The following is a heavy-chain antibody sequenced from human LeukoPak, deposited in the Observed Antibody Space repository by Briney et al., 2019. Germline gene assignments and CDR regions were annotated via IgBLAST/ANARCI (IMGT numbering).Heavy chain of an antibody. V-gene: IGHV3-23*01. Sequence: PGGSLRLSCVASGFTFSNYGMNWVRQAPGKGLEWVSAISGSSGNTYYADSVKGRFTFSRDNSKNTVYLQMNSLRAEDTAVYYCAELGITMIGGVWGKGTTVTISS. J-gene: IGHJ6*04. CDR2: ISGSSGNT. D-gene: IGHD3-10*02. CDR3: AELGITMIGGV. CDR1: GFTFSNYG.